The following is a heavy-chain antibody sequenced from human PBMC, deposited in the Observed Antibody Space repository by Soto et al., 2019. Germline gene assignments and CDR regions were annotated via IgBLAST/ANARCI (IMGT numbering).Heavy chain of an antibody. V-gene: IGHV3-33*01. Sequence: GGSLRLSCAASGFTFSSYGMHWVRQAPGKGLEWVAVIWYDGSNKYYADSVKGRFTISRDNSKNTLYLQMNSLRAEDTAVYYCARDVGVGHTAMVPFDYWGQGTLVTVSS. CDR1: GFTFSSYG. CDR2: IWYDGSNK. CDR3: ARDVGVGHTAMVPFDY. D-gene: IGHD5-18*01. J-gene: IGHJ4*02.